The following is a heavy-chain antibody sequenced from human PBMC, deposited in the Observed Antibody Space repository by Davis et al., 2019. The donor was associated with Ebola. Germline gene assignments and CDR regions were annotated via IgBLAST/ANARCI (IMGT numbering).Heavy chain of an antibody. Sequence: PSETLSLTCTVSGGSISSSSYYWGWIRQPPGKGLEWIGSIYYSGSTYYNPSLKSRVTISVDTSKNQFSLKLSSVTAADTAVYYCAGGSGSYSVSCDYWGQGTLVTVSS. J-gene: IGHJ4*02. V-gene: IGHV4-39*01. CDR3: AGGSGSYSVSCDY. CDR1: GGSISSSSYY. CDR2: IYYSGST. D-gene: IGHD3-10*01.